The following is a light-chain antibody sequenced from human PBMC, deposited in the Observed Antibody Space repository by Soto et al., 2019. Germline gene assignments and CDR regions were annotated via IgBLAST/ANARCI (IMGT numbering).Light chain of an antibody. Sequence: DIQMTQSPSSLSASVGDRVSITYRASQSISSYLNWYQQKPGKAPKLLIYATSSLQSGVPSRFSGSGYGTDFTLTISSLQPEDFATYYCQQSYSTLWTFGQGTKVDIK. CDR1: QSISSY. V-gene: IGKV1-39*01. J-gene: IGKJ1*01. CDR3: QQSYSTLWT. CDR2: ATS.